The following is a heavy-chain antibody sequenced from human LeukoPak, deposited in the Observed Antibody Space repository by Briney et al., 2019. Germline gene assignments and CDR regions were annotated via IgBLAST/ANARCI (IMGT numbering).Heavy chain of an antibody. J-gene: IGHJ3*02. CDR3: ARAGDLDAFDI. V-gene: IGHV4-61*02. Sequence: SETLSLTCTVSGGSISSGSYYWGWIRQPAGKGLQWIGRIYTSGSTNYNPSLKSRVTISVDTSKNQFPLKLNSVTAADTAVYYCARAGDLDAFDIWGQGTMVTVSS. CDR2: IYTSGST. CDR1: GGSISSGSYY. D-gene: IGHD1-1*01.